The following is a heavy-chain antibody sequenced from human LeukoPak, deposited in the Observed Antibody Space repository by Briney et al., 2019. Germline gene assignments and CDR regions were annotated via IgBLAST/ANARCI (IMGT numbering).Heavy chain of an antibody. CDR3: ARGKTAVDDAFDI. CDR2: IYDSGNT. J-gene: IGHJ3*02. CDR1: DGSIRNSY. Sequence: SETLSLTCTVSDGSIRNSYWNWIRQPPGKGLEWIGYIYDSGNTNYNPSLKSRVTMSLDTSKNQFSLKLSSVNAADTAVYYCARGKTAVDDAFDIWGQGTMVTVSS. V-gene: IGHV4-59*01. D-gene: IGHD2-21*02.